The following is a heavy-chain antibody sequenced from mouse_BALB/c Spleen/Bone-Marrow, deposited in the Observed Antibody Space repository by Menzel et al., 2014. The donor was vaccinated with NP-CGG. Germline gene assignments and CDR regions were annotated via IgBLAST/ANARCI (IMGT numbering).Heavy chain of an antibody. CDR3: ARERRSGAMDY. CDR1: GYTFTSYY. Sequence: QVQLQQSGPELVKPGASVRISCKASGYTFTSYYIHWVKQRPGQGLEWIGWIYPGNVSTKYNEKFKGKATLTADKSSSTAYMQLSRLTAEDSAVYCCARERRSGAMDYWGQGTSVTVSS. J-gene: IGHJ4*01. CDR2: IYPGNVST. D-gene: IGHD3-1*01. V-gene: IGHV1S56*01.